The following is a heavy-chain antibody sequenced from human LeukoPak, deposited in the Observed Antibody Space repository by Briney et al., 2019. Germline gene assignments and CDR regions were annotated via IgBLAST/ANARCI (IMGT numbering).Heavy chain of an antibody. Sequence: ASVKVSCKASGYTFTSYGISWVRQAPGQGLEWMGWISAYNGNTNYAQKLQGRVTMTTDTSTSTAYMELRSLRSDDTAVYYCARVCVRDYGDACGGAFDIWGRGTMVTVSS. J-gene: IGHJ3*02. CDR2: ISAYNGNT. D-gene: IGHD4-17*01. CDR3: ARVCVRDYGDACGGAFDI. V-gene: IGHV1-18*01. CDR1: GYTFTSYG.